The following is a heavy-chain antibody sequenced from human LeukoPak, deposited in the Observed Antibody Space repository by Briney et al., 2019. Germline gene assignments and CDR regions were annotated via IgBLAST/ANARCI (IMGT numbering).Heavy chain of an antibody. CDR1: GYTFTGYY. J-gene: IGHJ4*02. CDR2: VSPFNGNT. Sequence: ASVKVSCKASGYTFTGYYLHWVRQAPGQGLQWMGWVSPFNGNTGYAPKLQGRVTMTTDTSTTTAYMELRSLTSDDTAVYYCARRGGSYSHSDFWGQGTLVTVSS. D-gene: IGHD1-26*01. CDR3: ARRGGSYSHSDF. V-gene: IGHV1-18*04.